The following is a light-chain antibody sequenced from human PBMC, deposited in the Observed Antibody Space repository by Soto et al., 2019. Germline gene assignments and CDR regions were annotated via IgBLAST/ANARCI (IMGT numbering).Light chain of an antibody. CDR2: DTS. CDR3: QQRHNWPIT. CDR1: QSVSSS. V-gene: IGKV3-11*01. Sequence: EIVITQSPPTLSVSPRERATLSCRASQSVSSSLAWYQQKPGQAPRLLIYDTSNRATGIPARFSGSGSGTDFTLTISSLEPADFGVYYCQQRHNWPITFGQGTRLE. J-gene: IGKJ5*01.